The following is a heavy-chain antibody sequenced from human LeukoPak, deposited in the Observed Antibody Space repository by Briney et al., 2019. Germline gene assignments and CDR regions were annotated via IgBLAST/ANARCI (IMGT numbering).Heavy chain of an antibody. CDR2: ISGSGGST. CDR3: AKDLTVSRVVVITTDLDH. J-gene: IGHJ4*02. D-gene: IGHD3-22*01. V-gene: IGHV3-23*01. CDR1: GFTFSSYA. Sequence: GGSLRLSCAASGFTFSSYAMSWVRQAPGKGLEWVSAISGSGGSTYYADSVKGRFTISRDNSKNTLYLQMNSLRAEDTAVYYCAKDLTVSRVVVITTDLDHWGQGTLVTVSS.